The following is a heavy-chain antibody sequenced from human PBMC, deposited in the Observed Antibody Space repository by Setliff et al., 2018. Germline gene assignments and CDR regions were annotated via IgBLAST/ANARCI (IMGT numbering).Heavy chain of an antibody. CDR2: IYHNGNS. CDR1: GYSISSGYY. Sequence: SETLSLTCSVSGYSISSGYYWGWIRQPPGKGLEWIGSIYHNGNSYYNPSLKSRVTISVDTSKNQFSLKLSSVTAADTAVYYCASYRQDVNYWGQGTLVTVSS. J-gene: IGHJ4*02. D-gene: IGHD4-4*01. V-gene: IGHV4-38-2*01. CDR3: ASYRQDVNY.